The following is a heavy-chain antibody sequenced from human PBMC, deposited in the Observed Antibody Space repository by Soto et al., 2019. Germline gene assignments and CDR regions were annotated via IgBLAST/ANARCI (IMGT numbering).Heavy chain of an antibody. D-gene: IGHD2-21*01. CDR3: ARVPGYSIGDL. J-gene: IGHJ2*01. CDR1: GYTFTSYA. V-gene: IGHV1-3*01. Sequence: QVQLVQSGAEVKKPGASVKVSCKASGYTFTSYAMHWVRQAPGQRLEWMGWINAGNGNTKYSQKFQGRVTITRDTSASTAYMELSSLRAEDTAVYYCARVPGYSIGDLWGRGNLVTVSS. CDR2: INAGNGNT.